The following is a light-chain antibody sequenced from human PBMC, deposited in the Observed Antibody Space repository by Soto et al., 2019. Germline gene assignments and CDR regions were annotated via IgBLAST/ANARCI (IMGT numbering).Light chain of an antibody. CDR3: QRYDISPFP. CDR1: QSVSSTY. CDR2: GVS. V-gene: IGKV3-20*01. J-gene: IGKJ2*01. Sequence: EIVLTQSPGTLSLSPGERATLSCRASQSVSSTYLAWYQQKPGQAPRLLMYGVSSRATGIPDRFSGSGSGTDFTLTISRLEPEDFAVYYCQRYDISPFPFGQGTKLEIK.